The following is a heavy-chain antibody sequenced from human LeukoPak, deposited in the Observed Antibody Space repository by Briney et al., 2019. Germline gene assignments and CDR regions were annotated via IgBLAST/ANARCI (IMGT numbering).Heavy chain of an antibody. Sequence: SVKVSCKASGGTFSSYAISWVRQAPGQGLEWMGGIIPIFGTANYAQKFQGRVTITADESTSTAYMELSSLRSEDTAVYYCARDGQLGIALDSWGQGTLVTVSS. J-gene: IGHJ4*02. V-gene: IGHV1-69*01. CDR1: GGTFSSYA. D-gene: IGHD7-27*01. CDR3: ARDGQLGIALDS. CDR2: IIPIFGTA.